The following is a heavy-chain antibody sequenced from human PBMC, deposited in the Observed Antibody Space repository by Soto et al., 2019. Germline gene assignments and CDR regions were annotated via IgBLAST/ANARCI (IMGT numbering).Heavy chain of an antibody. CDR2: IIPIFGTA. V-gene: IGHV1-69*01. CDR1: GGTFSSYA. CDR3: ARSTYHFWSGHIGISSYYYYGMDV. J-gene: IGHJ6*02. Sequence: SVKVSCKASGGTFSSYAISWVRQAPVQGLEWMGGIIPIFGTANYAQKFQGRVTITADESTSTAYMELSSLRSEDTAVYYCARSTYHFWSGHIGISSYYYYGMDVWGQGTTVTVSS. D-gene: IGHD3-3*02.